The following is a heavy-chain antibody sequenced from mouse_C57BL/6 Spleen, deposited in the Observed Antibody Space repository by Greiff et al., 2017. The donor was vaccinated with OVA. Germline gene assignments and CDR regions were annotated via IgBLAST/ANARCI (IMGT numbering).Heavy chain of an antibody. Sequence: VQLQQSGPELVKPGASVRISCKASGYTFTDYYINWVKQRPGQGLEWIGWIYPGSGNTKYNEKFKGKATLTVDTSSSAAYMQLSSLTSEDSAVYFCGHYYGSSYWYFDVWGTGTTVTVSS. CDR3: GHYYGSSYWYFDV. CDR2: IYPGSGNT. D-gene: IGHD1-1*01. V-gene: IGHV1-84*01. J-gene: IGHJ1*03. CDR1: GYTFTDYY.